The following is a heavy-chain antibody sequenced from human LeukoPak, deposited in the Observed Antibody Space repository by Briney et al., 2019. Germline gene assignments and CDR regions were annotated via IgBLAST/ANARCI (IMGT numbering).Heavy chain of an antibody. V-gene: IGHV3-74*01. J-gene: IGHJ6*02. CDR3: ARDLTVFGVVTWDYYYGMDV. D-gene: IGHD3-3*01. CDR2: INSDGSST. CDR1: GFTFSSYW. Sequence: GGSLRLSCAASGFTFSSYWMHWVRQAPGKGLVWVSRINSDGSSTSYADSVKGRFTISRDNVKNTLYLQMNSLRAEDTAVYYCARDLTVFGVVTWDYYYGMDVWGQGTTVTVSS.